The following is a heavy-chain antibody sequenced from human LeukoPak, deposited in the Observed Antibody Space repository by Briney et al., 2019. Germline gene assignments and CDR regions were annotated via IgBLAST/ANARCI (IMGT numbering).Heavy chain of an antibody. CDR3: AKDSYYYDSSGYDYFDY. J-gene: IGHJ4*02. Sequence: GGSLRLSCAASGFTFSSYAMSLVRQAPGKGLEWVSAISASGGSTYYADSVKGRFTISRDNSKNTLYVQMNSLRAEDTAIYYCAKDSYYYDSSGYDYFDYWGQGTLVTVSS. CDR2: ISASGGST. CDR1: GFTFSSYA. V-gene: IGHV3-23*01. D-gene: IGHD3-22*01.